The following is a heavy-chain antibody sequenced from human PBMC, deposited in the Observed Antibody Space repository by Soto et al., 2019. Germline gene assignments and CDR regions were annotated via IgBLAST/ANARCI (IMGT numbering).Heavy chain of an antibody. CDR2: ISGSGVNT. V-gene: IGHV3-23*01. J-gene: IGHJ1*01. CDR1: GFTFSSYA. D-gene: IGHD3-10*01. CDR3: SKVGSGSYPPHF. Sequence: HPGGSLRLSCAASGFTFSSYAMNWVRQAPGKGLEWVSVISGSGVNTRYADSAKGRFTISRDNSKNTLYLQINSLRAEDTAVYYFSKVGSGSYPPHFWGQGSLVTVSS.